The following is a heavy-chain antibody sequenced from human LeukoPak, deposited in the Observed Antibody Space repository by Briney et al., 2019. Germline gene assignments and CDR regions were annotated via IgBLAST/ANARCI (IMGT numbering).Heavy chain of an antibody. CDR1: GFAVSNNY. CDR2: IYGGGST. J-gene: IGHJ1*01. V-gene: IGHV3-53*04. Sequence: PGGSLRLSCAASGFAVSNNYMSWVRQAPGKGLEWVSIIYGGGSTYYADPVNGRFTISSHNSRNTLFLQMNSLRTEDTAVYYCARAYDSSGYWPEYFHHWGQGTLVTVSS. CDR3: ARAYDSSGYWPEYFHH. D-gene: IGHD3-22*01.